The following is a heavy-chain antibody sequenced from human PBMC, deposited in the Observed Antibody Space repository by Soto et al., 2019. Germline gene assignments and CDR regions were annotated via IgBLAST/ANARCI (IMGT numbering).Heavy chain of an antibody. D-gene: IGHD2-15*01. CDR1: GFTFSDYY. J-gene: IGHJ6*02. Sequence: GGSLRLSCAASGFTFSDYYMSWIRQAPGKGLEWVSYISSSSSYTNYADSVKGRFTISRDNAKNSLYLQMNSLRAEDTAVYYCAREDVVVFMDVWGQGTTVTVS. V-gene: IGHV3-11*06. CDR2: ISSSSSYT. CDR3: AREDVVVFMDV.